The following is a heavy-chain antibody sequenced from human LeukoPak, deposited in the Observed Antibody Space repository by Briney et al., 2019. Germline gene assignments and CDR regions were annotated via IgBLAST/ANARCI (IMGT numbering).Heavy chain of an antibody. CDR3: AKGRHYGSGRTGDY. V-gene: IGHV3-23*01. CDR1: GFTFSSYG. D-gene: IGHD3-10*01. Sequence: PGGTLRLSCAASGFTFSSYGMSWVRQAPGKGLEWVSAISGSGGSTYYADSVKGRLTISRDNSKNTLYLQMNSLRAEDTAVYYCAKGRHYGSGRTGDYWGQGTLVTVSS. CDR2: ISGSGGST. J-gene: IGHJ4*02.